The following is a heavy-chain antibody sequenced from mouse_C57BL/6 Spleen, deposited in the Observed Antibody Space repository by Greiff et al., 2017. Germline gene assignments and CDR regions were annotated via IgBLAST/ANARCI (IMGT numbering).Heavy chain of an antibody. CDR2: IYPGDGDT. V-gene: IGHV1-80*01. D-gene: IGHD4-1*01. J-gene: IGHJ2*01. CDR1: GYAFSSYW. CDR3: ARPSNWDYFDY. Sequence: VQLQQSGAELVKPGASVKISCKASGYAFSSYWMNWVKQRPGKGLEWIGQIYPGDGDTNYNGKFKGKATLTADKSSSTAYMQLSSLTSEDSAVYFCARPSNWDYFDYWGQGTTLTVSS.